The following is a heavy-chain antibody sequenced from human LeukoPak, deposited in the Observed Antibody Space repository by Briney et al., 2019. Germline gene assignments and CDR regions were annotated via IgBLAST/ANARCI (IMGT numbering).Heavy chain of an antibody. D-gene: IGHD6-13*01. CDR3: AKDASSKHYYYGMDV. CDR2: ISYDGSNK. CDR1: GFTFSSYA. V-gene: IGHV3-30*04. J-gene: IGHJ6*04. Sequence: GRSLRLSCAASGFTFSSYAMHWVRQAPGKGLEWVAVISYDGSNKYYADSVKGRFTISRDNSKNTLYLQMNSLRAEDTAVYYCAKDASSKHYYYGMDVWGKGTTVTVSS.